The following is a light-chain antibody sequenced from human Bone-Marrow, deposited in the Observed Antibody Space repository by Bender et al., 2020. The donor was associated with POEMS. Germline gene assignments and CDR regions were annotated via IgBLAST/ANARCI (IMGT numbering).Light chain of an antibody. CDR1: SSDVGGYNY. J-gene: IGLJ2*01. CDR2: DVV. Sequence: QSALTQPRSVSGSPGQSVTISCTGTSSDVGGYNYVSWYQQHPGRAPKLVMYDVVTRPSGVPDRFSGSKSGSTASLTISGLQADDEAVFYCCSYAGSYTLVFGGGTKLTVL. V-gene: IGLV2-11*01. CDR3: CSYAGSYTLV.